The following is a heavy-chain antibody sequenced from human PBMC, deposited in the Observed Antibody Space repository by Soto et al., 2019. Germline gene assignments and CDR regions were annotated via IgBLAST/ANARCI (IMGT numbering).Heavy chain of an antibody. V-gene: IGHV4-31*02. Sequence: SLPLSDRRSVAEGSSSSGGDYRISNSQHPGKGLEWIGYIYYSGRTYYNPSLKSRVTISVDTSKNQFSLKLSSVTAADTAVYYCARFRGYFYYDSSGYGLELWGKGTLVPVS. CDR2: IYYSGRT. J-gene: IGHJ5*02. D-gene: IGHD3-22*01. CDR1: EGSSSSGGDY. CDR3: ARFRGYFYYDSSGYGLEL.